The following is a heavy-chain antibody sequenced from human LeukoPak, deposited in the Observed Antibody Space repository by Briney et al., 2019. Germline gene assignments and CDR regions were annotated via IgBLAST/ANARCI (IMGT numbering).Heavy chain of an antibody. CDR2: INTNTGNP. D-gene: IGHD6-13*01. Sequence: ASVKVSCKASGYTFTSYAMNWVRQAPGRGLEWMGWINTNTGNPTYAQGFTGRFVFSLDTSVSTAYLQISSLKAEDTAVYYCAREGAAAGMISGNDYWGQGTLVTVSS. J-gene: IGHJ4*02. V-gene: IGHV7-4-1*02. CDR3: AREGAAAGMISGNDY. CDR1: GYTFTSYA.